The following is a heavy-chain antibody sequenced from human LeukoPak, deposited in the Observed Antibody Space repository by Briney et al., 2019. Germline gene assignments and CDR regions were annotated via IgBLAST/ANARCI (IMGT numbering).Heavy chain of an antibody. Sequence: SQTLSLTCTVFGGSISSGSYYWSWIRQPAGKGLEWIGRIYTSGSTNYNPSLKSRVTISVDTSKNQFSLKLSSVTAADTAVYYCARPDCNAFDIWGQGTLVTVSS. V-gene: IGHV4-61*02. CDR2: IYTSGST. CDR1: GGSISSGSYY. D-gene: IGHD2/OR15-2a*01. CDR3: ARPDCNAFDI. J-gene: IGHJ4*02.